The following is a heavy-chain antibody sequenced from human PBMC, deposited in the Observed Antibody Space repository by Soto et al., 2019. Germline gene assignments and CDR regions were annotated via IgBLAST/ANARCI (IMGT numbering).Heavy chain of an antibody. D-gene: IGHD5-12*01. Sequence: GGSLRLSCAASGFTVSSNYMSWVRQAPGKGLEWVSVIYSGGSTYYADSVKGRFTISRDNSKNTLYLQMNSLRAEDTAVYYCARDPRGSGPSGYDYYYYGMDVWGQGTTVTVSS. J-gene: IGHJ6*02. CDR2: IYSGGST. CDR3: ARDPRGSGPSGYDYYYYGMDV. V-gene: IGHV3-66*01. CDR1: GFTVSSNY.